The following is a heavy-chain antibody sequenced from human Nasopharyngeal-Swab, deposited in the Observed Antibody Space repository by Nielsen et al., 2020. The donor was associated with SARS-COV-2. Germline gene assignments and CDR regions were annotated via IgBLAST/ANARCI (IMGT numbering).Heavy chain of an antibody. CDR1: GFTFSSHA. CDR3: AKEHCSGGSCYSRRTFDWFDP. V-gene: IGHV3-23*01. D-gene: IGHD2-15*01. Sequence: GESLKISCAASGFTFSSHAMSWVRQAPGRGLEWVSSTTGSGGRTYYADSVKGRFTISRDNSKNTLYLQMNSLRAEDTAIYYCAKEHCSGGSCYSRRTFDWFDPWGQGTLVTVSS. CDR2: TTGSGGRT. J-gene: IGHJ5*02.